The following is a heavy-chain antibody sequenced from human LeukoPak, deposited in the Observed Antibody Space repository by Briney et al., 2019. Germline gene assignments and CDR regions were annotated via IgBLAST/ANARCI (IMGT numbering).Heavy chain of an antibody. CDR3: ARVGREQWLVSWFDP. CDR1: NYSISSANY. J-gene: IGHJ5*02. Sequence: SETLSLTCAVSNYSISSANYWGWIRQPPGKGPEWIGSIYYSGSTYYNPSLKSRVTISVDTSKNQFSLKLSSVTAADTAAYYCARVGREQWLVSWFDPWGQGTLVTVSS. CDR2: IYYSGST. D-gene: IGHD6-19*01. V-gene: IGHV4-38-2*01.